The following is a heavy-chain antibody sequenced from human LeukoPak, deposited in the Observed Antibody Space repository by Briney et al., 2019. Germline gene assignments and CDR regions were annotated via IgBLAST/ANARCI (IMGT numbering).Heavy chain of an antibody. CDR2: XNPRGANK. Sequence: ASVKVSCKASGYTXTSXYMXXXXXXXGQXXXXXGXXNPRGANKNYAQXFQGKVNMTRDTSTNTVYMELGSLRSEDTAVYYCARVAAAGFAYDKFDPWGQGTLVTVSS. D-gene: IGHD6-13*01. CDR3: ARVAAAGFAYDKFDP. V-gene: IGHV1-46*01. J-gene: IGHJ5*02. CDR1: GYTXTSXY.